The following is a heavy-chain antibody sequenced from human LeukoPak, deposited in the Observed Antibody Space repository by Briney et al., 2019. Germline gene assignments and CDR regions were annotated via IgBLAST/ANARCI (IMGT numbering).Heavy chain of an antibody. CDR2: LYYSGST. Sequence: SETLSLTCTVSGGSISSSSYYWGWIRQPPGGGLEGIGCLYYSGSTYYHPSSKSHVTISVYTSKTQFSPTLSSVTAADTAVYYCARLRDWFDPWGQGTLVTVSS. CDR1: GGSISSSSYY. CDR3: ARLRDWFDP. J-gene: IGHJ5*02. V-gene: IGHV4-39*01.